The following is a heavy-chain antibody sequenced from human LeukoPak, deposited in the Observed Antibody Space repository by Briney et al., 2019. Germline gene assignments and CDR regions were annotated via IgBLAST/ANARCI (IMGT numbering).Heavy chain of an antibody. CDR3: ARDREVGATGYYFDY. J-gene: IGHJ4*02. D-gene: IGHD1-26*01. CDR2: IYTSGST. Sequence: SETLSLTCTVSGGSISSGSYYWSWIRQPAGKGLEWIGRIYTSGSTTYNSSLKSRVTISLDTSKSHFSLRLSSVTAADTAVYYCARDREVGATGYYFDYWGQGTLVTVSS. CDR1: GGSISSGSYY. V-gene: IGHV4-61*02.